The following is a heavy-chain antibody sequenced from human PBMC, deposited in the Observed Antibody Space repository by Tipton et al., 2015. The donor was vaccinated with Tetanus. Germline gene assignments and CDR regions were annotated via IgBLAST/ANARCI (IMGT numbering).Heavy chain of an antibody. J-gene: IGHJ4*02. D-gene: IGHD2-15*01. V-gene: IGHV3-33*01. CDR2: SWYDGTDK. CDR1: GFIFSSYG. Sequence: SLRLSCAASGFIFSSYGIHWVRQAPGKGLEWVAVSWYDGTDKYYADSVKGRLTISRDNSKNTLYLQMNSLRAEDTAVYYCAREADCSGGSFFSGDFDNWGQGTQVTVSS. CDR3: AREADCSGGSFFSGDFDN.